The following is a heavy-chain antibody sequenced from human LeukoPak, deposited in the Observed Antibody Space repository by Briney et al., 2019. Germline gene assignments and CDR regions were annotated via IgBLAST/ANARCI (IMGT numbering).Heavy chain of an antibody. D-gene: IGHD3-10*01. CDR2: IYYSGST. CDR3: ARDRTLWFGEFRPDVGY. J-gene: IGHJ4*02. Sequence: SETLSLTCTVSGGSISSYYWSWIRQPPGKGLEWIGYIYYSGSTNYNPSLKSRVTISVDTSKNQFSLKLSSVTAADTAVYYCARDRTLWFGEFRPDVGYWGQGTLVTVSS. CDR1: GGSISSYY. V-gene: IGHV4-59*01.